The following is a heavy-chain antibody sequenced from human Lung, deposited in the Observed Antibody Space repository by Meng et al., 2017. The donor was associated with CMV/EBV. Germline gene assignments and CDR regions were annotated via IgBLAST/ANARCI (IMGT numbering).Heavy chain of an antibody. Sequence: KVSXKGSGYTFSHEWIGWVRQTPGKGLDWMGILYPADSDTRYSPSFQGRIIISADMSTSTAYLQWTSLKASDIGIYYCARGSSGSYWYFDLWGRGALVTVSS. D-gene: IGHD3-10*01. CDR1: GYTFSHEW. CDR3: ARGSSGSYWYFDL. J-gene: IGHJ2*01. V-gene: IGHV5-51*01. CDR2: LYPADSDT.